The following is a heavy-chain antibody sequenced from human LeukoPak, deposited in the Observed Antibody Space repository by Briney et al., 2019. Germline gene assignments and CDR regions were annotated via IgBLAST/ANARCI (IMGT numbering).Heavy chain of an antibody. D-gene: IGHD3-22*01. CDR2: IIPILGIA. Sequence: ASVKVSCKASGGTFSSYAISWVRQAPGQGLEWMGRIIPILGIANYAQKFQGRVTITADKSTSTAYMELRSLRSEDTAVYYCAREAPLYDRSGYYYAYFDYWGQGTLVTVSS. J-gene: IGHJ4*02. CDR1: GGTFSSYA. V-gene: IGHV1-69*04. CDR3: AREAPLYDRSGYYYAYFDY.